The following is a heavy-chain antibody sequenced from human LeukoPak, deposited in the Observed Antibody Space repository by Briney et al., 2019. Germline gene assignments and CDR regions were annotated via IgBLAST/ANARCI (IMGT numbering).Heavy chain of an antibody. CDR3: ARDQCFSGYCHVFDS. CDR1: GYRFGSHW. Sequence: GGSLRLSCAASGYRFGSHWMHWVRQGPGKGLVWVSRINNDGSSTTYADSVKGRFTISRDNAKKTLHLQMTSLRAEDTAMYYCARDQCFSGYCHVFDSWGRGTMVTVSS. CDR2: INNDGSST. D-gene: IGHD3-22*01. V-gene: IGHV3-74*03. J-gene: IGHJ3*01.